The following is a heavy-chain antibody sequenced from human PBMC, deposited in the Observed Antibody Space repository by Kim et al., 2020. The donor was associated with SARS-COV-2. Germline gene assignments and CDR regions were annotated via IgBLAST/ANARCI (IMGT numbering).Heavy chain of an antibody. Sequence: SETLSLTCIVSGGSISGSSYWWGWIRQPPGKGLEWIGSIFYSGTTHYNPSLTSRVTISVDTSRNQFSLSVSSVTDADTAGFYGARQLGDGSWSLHDWGQG. CDR1: GGSISGSSYW. V-gene: IGHV4-39*01. CDR3: ARQLGDGSWSLHD. CDR2: IFYSGTT. J-gene: IGHJ1*01. D-gene: IGHD1-26*01.